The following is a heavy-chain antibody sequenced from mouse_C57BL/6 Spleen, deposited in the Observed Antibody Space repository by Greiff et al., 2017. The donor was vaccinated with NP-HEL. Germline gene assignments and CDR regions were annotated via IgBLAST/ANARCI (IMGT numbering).Heavy chain of an antibody. D-gene: IGHD1-1*01. Sequence: VQLQQPGTELVKPGASVKLSCKASGYTFTSYWMHWVKQRPGQGLEWIGNINPSNGGTNYNEKFKSKATLTVAKSSSTAYMQLSSLTSEDSAVYYCARGGGIYYYGSSYFDYWGQGTTLTVSS. V-gene: IGHV1-53*01. J-gene: IGHJ2*01. CDR2: INPSNGGT. CDR1: GYTFTSYW. CDR3: ARGGGIYYYGSSYFDY.